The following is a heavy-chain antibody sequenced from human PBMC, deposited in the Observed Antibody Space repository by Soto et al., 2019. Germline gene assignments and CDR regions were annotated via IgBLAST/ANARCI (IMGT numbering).Heavy chain of an antibody. V-gene: IGHV6-1*01. CDR1: GDIVSSENAA. Sequence: PSQTLSLTCVISGDIVSSENAAWNWVRQCQSRGFEWLGRTYYRSKWYNEYAVSVRSRITFNPDTAKNQIYLQLNSVSPEDTAMYYCAREPIYYGMDFSCQGTTVTLSS. CDR2: TYYRSKWYN. J-gene: IGHJ6*02. CDR3: AREPIYYGMDF.